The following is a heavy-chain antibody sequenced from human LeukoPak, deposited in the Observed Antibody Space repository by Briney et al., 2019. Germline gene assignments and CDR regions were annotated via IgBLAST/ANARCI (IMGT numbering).Heavy chain of an antibody. CDR1: GFTFSSYS. Sequence: GGSLRLSCAASGFTFSSYSMNWVRQAPGKGLEWVSYISSGSSTIYYADSVKGRFTISRDNAKNSLYLQMNSLRDEDTAVYYCARVPNGGNYIGDYWGQGTLVTVSS. J-gene: IGHJ4*02. V-gene: IGHV3-48*02. D-gene: IGHD4-23*01. CDR2: ISSGSSTI. CDR3: ARVPNGGNYIGDY.